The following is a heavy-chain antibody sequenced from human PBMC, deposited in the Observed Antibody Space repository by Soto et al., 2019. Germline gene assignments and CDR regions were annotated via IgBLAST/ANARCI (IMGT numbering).Heavy chain of an antibody. CDR2: IFHSGST. CDR3: AREFNYDFWRAYNGGYFDY. Sequence: PSETLSLTCTVSRGSVSGRAYYWSWIRQSPGKGLEWIGYIFHSGSTKYNPSLKSRATISVDTSTNQFSLKLTSVTAADTAVYYCAREFNYDFWRAYNGGYFDYWGQGTLVTVSS. D-gene: IGHD3-3*01. J-gene: IGHJ4*02. CDR1: RGSVSGRAYY. V-gene: IGHV4-61*08.